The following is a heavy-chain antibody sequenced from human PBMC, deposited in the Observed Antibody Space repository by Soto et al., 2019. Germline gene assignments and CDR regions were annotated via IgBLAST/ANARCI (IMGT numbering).Heavy chain of an antibody. V-gene: IGHV4-59*08. Sequence: PSETLSLTCTVSGGSISSYYWSWIRQPPGKGLEWIGYIYYSGSTNYNPSLRRRVTISVDTSKNQFSLKLSSVTAADTAVYYCARKTQYSSTWFDYWGQGTQVTVS. J-gene: IGHJ4*02. CDR3: ARKTQYSSTWFDY. CDR1: GGSISSYY. CDR2: IYYSGST. D-gene: IGHD6-13*01.